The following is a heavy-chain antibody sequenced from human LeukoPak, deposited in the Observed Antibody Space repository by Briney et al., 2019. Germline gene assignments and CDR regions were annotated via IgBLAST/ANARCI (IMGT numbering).Heavy chain of an antibody. Sequence: GRSLRLSCAASGFTFSSYGMHWVRQAPGKGLEWVALISYDGSNEYYADSVRGRFTISRDNSKFTLYMQMNSLRAEDTAVYYCARDSRVAAASEGFDYWGQGTLVTVSS. CDR1: GFTFSSYG. V-gene: IGHV3-30*03. CDR3: ARDSRVAAASEGFDY. J-gene: IGHJ4*02. D-gene: IGHD6-13*01. CDR2: ISYDGSNE.